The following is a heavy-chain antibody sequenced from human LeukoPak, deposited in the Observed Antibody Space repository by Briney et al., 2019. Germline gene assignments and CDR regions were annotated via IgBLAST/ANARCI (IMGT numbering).Heavy chain of an antibody. Sequence: GGSLRLSCAASGFTFSSYGMHWVRQAPGKGLEWVAVIWYDGSNKYYADSVKGRFAISRDNSKNTLYLQMNSLRAEDTAVYYCAKGTRKGGYYFDYWGQGTLVTVSS. CDR2: IWYDGSNK. CDR3: AKGTRKGGYYFDY. CDR1: GFTFSSYG. V-gene: IGHV3-33*06. J-gene: IGHJ4*02.